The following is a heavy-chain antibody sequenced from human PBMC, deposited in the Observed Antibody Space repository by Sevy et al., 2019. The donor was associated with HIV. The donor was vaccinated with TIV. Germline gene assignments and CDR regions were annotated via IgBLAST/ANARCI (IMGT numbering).Heavy chain of an antibody. CDR3: ARGHYGLDV. J-gene: IGHJ6*02. CDR1: GFSFSNYW. CDR2: IKKDGSEK. Sequence: GESLKISCAASGFSFSNYWMSWVRQAPGKGLEWVASIKKDGSEKYFVDSVKGRLTISRDNAENSVYLQMNSLTDEDTAVYYCARGHYGLDVWGQGTTVTVSS. V-gene: IGHV3-7*01.